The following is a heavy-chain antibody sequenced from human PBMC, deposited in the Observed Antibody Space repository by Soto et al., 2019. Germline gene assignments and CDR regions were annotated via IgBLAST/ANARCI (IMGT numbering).Heavy chain of an antibody. CDR3: ASVVEDIVVVLAVMDEYYYYYYGMDV. CDR2: IYYRGNT. J-gene: IGHJ6*02. V-gene: IGHV4-39*01. CDR1: GGSISSSSYS. Sequence: TETLSLTCTVPGGSISSSSYSWGWIRHPPGKGLEWIGSIYYRGNTYYNPSLKSRVTISVDTSKNQFSLKLSSVTAADTAVYYCASVVEDIVVVLAVMDEYYYYYYGMDVWGQGTTVT. D-gene: IGHD2-2*01.